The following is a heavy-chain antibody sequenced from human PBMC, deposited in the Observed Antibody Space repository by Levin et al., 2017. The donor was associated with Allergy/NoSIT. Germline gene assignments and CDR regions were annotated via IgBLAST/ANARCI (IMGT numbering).Heavy chain of an antibody. J-gene: IGHJ3*01. CDR1: GYSFASYW. CDR3: ARSMRVAIRYDAFDV. CDR2: IYPSDSDT. V-gene: IGHV5-51*01. D-gene: IGHD3-16*02. Sequence: RGESLKISCQASGYSFASYWIGWVRQMPGKGLEWMGIIYPSDSDTRYSPSFQGQVTISADKSINTAYLQWSSLKASDTALYYCARSMRVAIRYDAFDVWGPGTMVTVSS.